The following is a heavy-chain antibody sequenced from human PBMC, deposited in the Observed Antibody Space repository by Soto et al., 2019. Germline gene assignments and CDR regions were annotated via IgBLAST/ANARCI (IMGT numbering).Heavy chain of an antibody. J-gene: IGHJ6*02. CDR2: IIPILGIA. V-gene: IGHV1-69*02. D-gene: IGHD7-27*01. CDR1: AGTFSSYT. Sequence: QVQLVQSGAEVKKPGSSVKVSCKASAGTFSSYTISWVRQAPGQGLEWMGRIIPILGIANYAQKFQGRVTITADKSTSTAYMELSSLRSEDTAVYYCARGSPLGGDGMDVWGQGTTVTVSS. CDR3: ARGSPLGGDGMDV.